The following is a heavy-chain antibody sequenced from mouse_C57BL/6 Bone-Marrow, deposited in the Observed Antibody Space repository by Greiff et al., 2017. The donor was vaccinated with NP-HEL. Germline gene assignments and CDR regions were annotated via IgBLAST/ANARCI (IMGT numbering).Heavy chain of an antibody. CDR1: GYTFTSYW. V-gene: IGHV1-69*01. Sequence: QVQLQQPGAELVMPGASVKLSCKASGYTFTSYWMHWVKQRPGQGLEWIGEIDPSDSYNNYNQKFKGKSTLTVDKSSSTAYMQLSSLTSEDSAVYYCARPPWFAYWGQGTLVTVSA. CDR2: IDPSDSYN. CDR3: ARPPWFAY. J-gene: IGHJ3*01.